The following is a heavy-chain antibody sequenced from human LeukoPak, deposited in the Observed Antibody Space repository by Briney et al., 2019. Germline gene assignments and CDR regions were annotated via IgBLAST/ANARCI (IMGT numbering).Heavy chain of an antibody. CDR2: ISWDGGST. Sequence: GGSLRLSCAASGFTFDDYTMHWVRQAPGKGLEWVSLISWDGGSTYYADSVKGRVTISSDNAKNSLYLQMNSLRAEDTAVNYCARVMYYYDSSGYGFYDYWGQGTLVTVSS. D-gene: IGHD3-22*01. CDR3: ARVMYYYDSSGYGFYDY. V-gene: IGHV3-43*01. J-gene: IGHJ4*02. CDR1: GFTFDDYT.